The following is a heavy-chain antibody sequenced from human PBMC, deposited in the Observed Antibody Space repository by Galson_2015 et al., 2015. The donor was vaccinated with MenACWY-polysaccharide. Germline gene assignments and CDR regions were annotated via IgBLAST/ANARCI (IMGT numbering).Heavy chain of an antibody. D-gene: IGHD2-15*01. V-gene: IGHV6-1*01. CDR2: TYYRSNWSS. J-gene: IGHJ5*02. CDR1: GDGASSNTAA. CDR3: VSGGAAASRLFDP. Sequence: CAISGDGASSNTAAWNWIRQSPSRGLEWLGRTYYRSNWSSDSALSVRGRITINADTSKNQFSLQLNSVTPEDTAVYYCVSGGAAASRLFDPWGQGTLVTVSS.